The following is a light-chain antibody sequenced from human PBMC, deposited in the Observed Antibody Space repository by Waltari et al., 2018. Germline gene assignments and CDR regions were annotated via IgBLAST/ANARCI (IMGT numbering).Light chain of an antibody. CDR1: GSNIGTNF. V-gene: IGLV1-47*01. Sequence: QSALTQPPAASGTPGQRLIISCSGSGSNIGTNFVYWYQQFPGTAPKLLIYRSDQGASGVPDRFSGSKSCSSASLAISGLQSEDESLYYCAAWDDSLSAVVFGGGTQVTVL. J-gene: IGLJ7*01. CDR2: RSD. CDR3: AAWDDSLSAVV.